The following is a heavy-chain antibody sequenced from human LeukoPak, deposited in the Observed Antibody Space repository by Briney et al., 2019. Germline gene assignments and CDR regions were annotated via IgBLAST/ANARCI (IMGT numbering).Heavy chain of an antibody. CDR2: INPNTGDP. CDR1: GYTFTDYY. Sequence: ASVKVSCKASGYTFTDYYLHWVRQAPGQGLEWMAWINPNTGDPDYARKFQGRVTMARDTSMSSVYMELSGLTSDDTAVYYCATNRVSRPIDYWGQGTLVTVSS. CDR3: ATNRVSRPIDY. D-gene: IGHD2-8*01. V-gene: IGHV1-2*02. J-gene: IGHJ4*02.